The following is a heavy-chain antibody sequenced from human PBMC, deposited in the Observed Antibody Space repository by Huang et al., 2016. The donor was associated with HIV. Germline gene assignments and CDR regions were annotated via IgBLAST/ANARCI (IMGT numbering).Heavy chain of an antibody. CDR1: GGSFSGYY. D-gene: IGHD3-9*01. CDR3: ARGAARYFDRGGTRYFGMDV. Sequence: QVQLQQWGAGLLRPSETLSLACAVYGGSFSGYYWSGIRKPPGKGLEWIGEINHRGSTNYNPSLESRVSISVDTSKNQFSLKRTAGAAADTAVYYCARGAARYFDRGGTRYFGMDVWGQGTTVTVSS. V-gene: IGHV4-34*01. CDR2: INHRGST. J-gene: IGHJ6*02.